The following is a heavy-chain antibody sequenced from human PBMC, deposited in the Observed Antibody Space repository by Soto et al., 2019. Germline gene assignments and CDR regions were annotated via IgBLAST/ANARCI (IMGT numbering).Heavy chain of an antibody. V-gene: IGHV4-30-2*01. CDR1: GGSISSCCYS. CDR3: AGSGYYHNSGTDV. CDR2: MYHSGST. D-gene: IGHD3-22*01. J-gene: IGHJ6*02. Sequence: SGTLSLTCAVSGGSISSCCYSWSWIRQPPGKGLEWIGYMYHSGSTYYNPSLKSRVTISIDRSKTQFSLKLSSVTAADTAVYYCAGSGYYHNSGTDVWGQVTTVTVSS.